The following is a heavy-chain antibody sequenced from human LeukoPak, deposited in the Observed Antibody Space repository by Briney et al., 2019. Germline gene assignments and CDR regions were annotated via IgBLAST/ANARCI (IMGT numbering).Heavy chain of an antibody. CDR2: IYYSGST. CDR1: GGSISSYY. CDR3: ARDGTGYHDAFDI. J-gene: IGHJ3*02. D-gene: IGHD5-18*01. Sequence: PSETLSLTCTVSGGSISSYYWSWIRQPPGKGLEWIGYIYYSGSTNYNPSLKSRVTISVDTSKNHFSLKLSSVTAADTAVYYCARDGTGYHDAFDIWGQGTMVTVSS. V-gene: IGHV4-59*01.